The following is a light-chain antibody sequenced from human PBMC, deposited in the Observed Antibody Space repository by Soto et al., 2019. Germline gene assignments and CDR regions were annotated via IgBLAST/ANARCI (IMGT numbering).Light chain of an antibody. Sequence: QSVLTQPHSVSAAPGQTVTISCSGSSSNIGNNYVSWYQQLPGAAPKLLIYDDNKRPSGIPDRFSGSKSGTSATLGITGLQTGDEADYYCGTLDSSLSAGQIGGGTKLTVL. CDR1: SSNIGNNY. J-gene: IGLJ2*01. V-gene: IGLV1-51*01. CDR3: GTLDSSLSAGQ. CDR2: DDN.